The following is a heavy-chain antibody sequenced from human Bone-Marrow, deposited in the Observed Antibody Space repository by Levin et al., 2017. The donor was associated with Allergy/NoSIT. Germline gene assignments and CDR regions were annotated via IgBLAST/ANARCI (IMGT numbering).Heavy chain of an antibody. CDR1: GFTFGTYP. J-gene: IGHJ4*02. V-gene: IGHV3-30*04. D-gene: IGHD3-10*01. CDR3: ARDFGPFED. CDR2: ITYDGSIQ. Sequence: GESLKISCSASGFTFGTYPMHWVRQAPGKGLEWVAVITYDGSIQYYADSVKGRLTISRDNFNNTPYLQMNSLRAEDTALYFCARDFGPFEDWGQGTLVTVSS.